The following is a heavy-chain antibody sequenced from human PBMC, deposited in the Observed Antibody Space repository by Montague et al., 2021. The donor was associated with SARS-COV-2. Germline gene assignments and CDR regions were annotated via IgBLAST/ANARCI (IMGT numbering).Heavy chain of an antibody. CDR1: GGSITSYY. J-gene: IGHJ3*02. D-gene: IGHD3-9*01. V-gene: IGHV4-59*01. CDR3: ARTGLGAYDILTGYTVNALDM. CDR2: IYYSGST. Sequence: SETLSLTCTVSGGSITSYYWTWIQQPPGKGLEWVGRIYYSGSTNYNPSLKSRVTISVDTSKNQFSLKLSSVTAADTAVYYCARTGLGAYDILTGYTVNALDMWGQGTMVTVSS.